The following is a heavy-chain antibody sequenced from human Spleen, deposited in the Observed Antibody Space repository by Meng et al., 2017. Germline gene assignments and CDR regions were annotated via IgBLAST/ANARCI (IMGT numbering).Heavy chain of an antibody. J-gene: IGHJ6*01. CDR3: ARDHVRRGGDGAGYYGMGV. CDR1: GFTVSSNY. Sequence: GESLKISCAASGFTVSSNYVSWVRQAPGKGLEWVANIKQDGSEKYYVDSVKGRFTISRDNADNSLYLQMNSLRVEDTGVYYCARDHVRRGGDGAGYYGMGVWGQGNTV. CDR2: IKQDGSEK. D-gene: IGHD2-21*02. V-gene: IGHV3-7*01.